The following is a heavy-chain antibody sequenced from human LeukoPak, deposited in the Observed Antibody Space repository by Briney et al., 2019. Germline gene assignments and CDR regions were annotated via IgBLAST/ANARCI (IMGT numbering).Heavy chain of an antibody. CDR1: GYTFTSYG. J-gene: IGHJ5*02. D-gene: IGHD6-13*01. CDR2: ISAYNGNT. CDR3: AGGSRGAAAGTVGGS. Sequence: ASVKVSCKASGYTFTSYGISWVRQAPGQGLEWMGWISAYNGNTNSAQKLQGRVTMTTDTSTSTAYLELRSLRSDDTAVSYCAGGSRGAAAGTVGGSWGQGTLVTASS. V-gene: IGHV1-18*01.